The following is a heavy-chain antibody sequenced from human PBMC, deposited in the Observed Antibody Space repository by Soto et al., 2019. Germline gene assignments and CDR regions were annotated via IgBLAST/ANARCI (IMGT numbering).Heavy chain of an antibody. V-gene: IGHV4-61*01. J-gene: IGHJ4*02. Sequence: PSETLSLTCTVSGGSVGSGYYHWSWFRQPPGKGLEYIGYFHNSGSTNYNPSLKSRVTISLDTSKNQVSLKLNSVTAADTAVYYCAREGDNAGAYWGQGVLVTVSS. CDR3: AREGDNAGAY. CDR1: GGSVGSGYYH. D-gene: IGHD1-1*01. CDR2: FHNSGST.